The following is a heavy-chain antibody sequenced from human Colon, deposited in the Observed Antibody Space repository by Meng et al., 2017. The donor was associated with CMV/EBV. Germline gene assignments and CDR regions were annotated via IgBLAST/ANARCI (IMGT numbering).Heavy chain of an antibody. CDR2: IDWDDEE. Sequence: SGPTLVKPTETLTLTCAFSGFSLRASRMLVAWIRQAPGKALEWLARIDWDDEEFFSPSLRSRLTISKDTSKNLVVLTLTNMGPEDSATYYCTRMAGNYCPTGVCPEVFEDWGQGTMVTVSS. D-gene: IGHD2-8*01. J-gene: IGHJ3*01. V-gene: IGHV2-70*04. CDR3: TRMAGNYCPTGVCPEVFED. CDR1: GFSLRASRML.